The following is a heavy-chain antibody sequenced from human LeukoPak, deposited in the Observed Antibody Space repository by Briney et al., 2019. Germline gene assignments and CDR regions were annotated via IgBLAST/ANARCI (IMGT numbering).Heavy chain of an antibody. V-gene: IGHV4-4*07. CDR2: IYTSGST. CDR1: GGSISSYY. J-gene: IGHJ4*02. D-gene: IGHD6-13*01. Sequence: PSETLSLTCTVSGGSISSYYWSWIRQPAGKGLEWIGRIYTSGSTNYNPSLKSRVTISVDTSKNQFSLKLSSVTAADTAVYYCARLGVAAAGTRGAFDYWGQGTLVTVSS. CDR3: ARLGVAAAGTRGAFDY.